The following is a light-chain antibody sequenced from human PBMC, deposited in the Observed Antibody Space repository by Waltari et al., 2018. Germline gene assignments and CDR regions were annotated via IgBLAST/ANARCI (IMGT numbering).Light chain of an antibody. Sequence: QSALTQPASVSGSPGQSITLSCTATGSDVGDYNYVSWYQQHTGAAPKLIIYDVSNRPSGVPHRFSGSKSGNTASLTISGLQTEDEADYYCCSYSISNIVFGSGTKVTVL. CDR3: CSYSISNIV. CDR2: DVS. CDR1: GSDVGDYNY. V-gene: IGLV2-14*03. J-gene: IGLJ1*01.